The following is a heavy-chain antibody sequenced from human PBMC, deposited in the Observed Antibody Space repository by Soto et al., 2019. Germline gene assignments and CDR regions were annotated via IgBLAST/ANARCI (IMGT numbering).Heavy chain of an antibody. CDR3: ATEDYSIYWSFDY. D-gene: IGHD2-8*02. J-gene: IGHJ4*01. CDR1: GYSLSELS. V-gene: IGHV1-24*01. CDR2: FDPEDGET. Sequence: DSVKVSCKVSGYSLSELSMHWVRQVPGKGLEWMGGFDPEDGETIYAQKFQGRVTVSEDTSTETAYMELSRLRSEDTAVYYCATEDYSIYWSFDYWG.